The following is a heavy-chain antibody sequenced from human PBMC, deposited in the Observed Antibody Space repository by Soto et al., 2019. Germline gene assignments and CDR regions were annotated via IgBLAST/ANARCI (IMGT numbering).Heavy chain of an antibody. V-gene: IGHV3-74*01. CDR3: DRAYAKGFDP. CDR1: GFAFSSYW. CDR2: INSDGSST. Sequence: EVQLVESGGGLVQSGGSLRLSCAASGFAFSSYWMHWVRQAPGKGLVWVSRINSDGSSTSYADSVKGRFTISRDNAKNTLYLPMNSLSAEDTAVYYCDRAYAKGFDPGGQGTLVTFAS. J-gene: IGHJ5*02. D-gene: IGHD4-17*01.